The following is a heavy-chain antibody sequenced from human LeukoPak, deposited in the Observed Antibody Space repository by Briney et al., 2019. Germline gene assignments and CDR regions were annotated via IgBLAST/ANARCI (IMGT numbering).Heavy chain of an antibody. D-gene: IGHD6-19*01. CDR3: ASATVSSGWYCHY. V-gene: IGHV3-30*01. CDR1: GFTFSSYA. J-gene: IGHJ4*02. Sequence: GSLRLSCAASGFTFSSYAMHWVRQAPGKGLEWVAVISYDGSNKYYADSVKGRFTISRDNSKNTLYLQMNSLRAEDTAVYYCASATVSSGWYCHYWGQGTLVTVSS. CDR2: ISYDGSNK.